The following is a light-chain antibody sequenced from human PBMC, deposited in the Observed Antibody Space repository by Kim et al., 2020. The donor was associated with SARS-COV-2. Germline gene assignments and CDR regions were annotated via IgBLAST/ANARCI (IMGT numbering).Light chain of an antibody. CDR3: SLRTGTNILV. Sequence: SLTLSSPPPRFALVPSTSVSSSHHHPGKAPKLLISVVPPRPFGVSSRFSGSKSVNPASLTLSGLQTEDEADYYCSLRTGTNILVFGGGTQLTVL. V-gene: IGLV2-14*03. CDR2: VVP. CDR1: RFALVPSTS. J-gene: IGLJ2*01.